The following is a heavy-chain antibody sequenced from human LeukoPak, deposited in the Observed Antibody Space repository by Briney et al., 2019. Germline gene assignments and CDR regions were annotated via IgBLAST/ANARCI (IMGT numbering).Heavy chain of an antibody. V-gene: IGHV3-23*01. CDR3: ARRAGAYSHPYDY. J-gene: IGHJ4*02. D-gene: IGHD4/OR15-4a*01. CDR1: GFTFNTYG. Sequence: PGGSLRLSCAASGFTFNTYGMTWVRQAPGKGLEWVSAITSSGGSTYYGDSVKGRFTISRDNSRNTLYLQMNSLRAEDTAVYYCARRAGAYSHPYDYWGQGTLVTVSS. CDR2: ITSSGGST.